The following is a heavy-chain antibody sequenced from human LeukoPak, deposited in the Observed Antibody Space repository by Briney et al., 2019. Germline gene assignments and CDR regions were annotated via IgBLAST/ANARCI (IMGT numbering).Heavy chain of an antibody. CDR2: ISGSDDST. D-gene: IGHD2-2*02. CDR3: AKFACTSTSCYNNL. Sequence: GGSLRLSCAASGFSFSTYAMNWVRQAPGKGLEWVSAISGSDDSTYYAESVKGRFTISRDNSKNTLLLQMNSLRVEDTAVYYCAKFACTSTSCYNNLWGQGTLVTVSS. J-gene: IGHJ1*01. V-gene: IGHV3-23*01. CDR1: GFSFSTYA.